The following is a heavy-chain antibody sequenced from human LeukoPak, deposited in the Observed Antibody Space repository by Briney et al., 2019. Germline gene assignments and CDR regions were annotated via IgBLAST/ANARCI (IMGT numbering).Heavy chain of an antibody. D-gene: IGHD3-16*01. CDR3: AKDLGYDYVWGEGNLYDY. J-gene: IGHJ4*02. V-gene: IGHV3-30*18. Sequence: GGSLRLSCAASGFTFSSYGMHWVRQAPGKGLEWVAVISYDGSNKYYADSVKGRFTISRDNSKNTLYLQMNSLRAEDTAVYYCAKDLGYDYVWGEGNLYDYWGQGTLVTVSS. CDR2: ISYDGSNK. CDR1: GFTFSSYG.